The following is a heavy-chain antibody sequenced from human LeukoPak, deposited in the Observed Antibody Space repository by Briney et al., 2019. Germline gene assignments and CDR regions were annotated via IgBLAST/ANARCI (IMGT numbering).Heavy chain of an antibody. V-gene: IGHV4-39*07. D-gene: IGHD6-19*01. Sequence: SETLSLTCTVSGGSISSSSYYWGWIRQPPGKGLEWIGSIYYSGSTYYNPSLKSRVTISVDTSKNQFSLKLSSVTAADTAVYYCARDLNSSHDYWGQGTLVTVSS. CDR2: IYYSGST. CDR1: GGSISSSSYY. CDR3: ARDLNSSHDY. J-gene: IGHJ4*02.